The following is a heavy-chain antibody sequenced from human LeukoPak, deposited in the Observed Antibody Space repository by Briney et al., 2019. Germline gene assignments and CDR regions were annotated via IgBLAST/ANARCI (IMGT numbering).Heavy chain of an antibody. D-gene: IGHD2-21*01. J-gene: IGHJ4*02. CDR1: GFTFSSYA. CDR2: ISYDGSNK. V-gene: IGHV3-30*04. Sequence: GGSLRLSCAASGFTFSSYAMHWVRQAPGKGLEWVAVISYDGSNKYYADSVKGRFTISRDNAKNSLYLQMNSLRAEDTALYYCARGGSYCGGDCYGYWGQGTLVTVSS. CDR3: ARGGSYCGGDCYGY.